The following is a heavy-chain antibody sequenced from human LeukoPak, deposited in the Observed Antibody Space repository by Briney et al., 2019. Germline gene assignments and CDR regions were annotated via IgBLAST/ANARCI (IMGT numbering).Heavy chain of an antibody. CDR1: GFTVSSNY. CDR3: AKFAPYSISWSAVDF. CDR2: IYSGGNP. Sequence: GGSLRLSCAASGFTVSSNYMSWVRQAPGKGLEWVSIIYSGGNPDYADSVKGRFTISRDISKNTLYLQMNSLRVEDTAVYYCAKFAPYSISWSAVDFWGQGTLVTVSS. D-gene: IGHD6-13*01. V-gene: IGHV3-66*01. J-gene: IGHJ4*02.